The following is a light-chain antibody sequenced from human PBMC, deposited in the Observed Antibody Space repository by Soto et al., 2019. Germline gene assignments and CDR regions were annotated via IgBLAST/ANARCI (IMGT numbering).Light chain of an antibody. CDR2: GAS. V-gene: IGKV3-20*01. Sequence: EIVLTQSPGTLSLSPGERATLSCRASQSVSTSDFAWYQQKPGQAPRLLMYGASHRASGIPDRFSGSGSGTDFTLTISRLEPEDFAVYYCQQYNSYPLTFGGGTKVEIK. CDR1: QSVSTSD. CDR3: QQYNSYPLT. J-gene: IGKJ4*01.